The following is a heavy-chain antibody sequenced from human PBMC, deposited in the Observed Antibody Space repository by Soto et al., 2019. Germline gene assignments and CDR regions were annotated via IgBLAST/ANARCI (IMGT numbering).Heavy chain of an antibody. V-gene: IGHV3-13*04. D-gene: IGHD3-10*01. CDR3: ERGDTMGFNYYGMDV. Sequence: GGSLRLSCGASGFTFSSYDMHWVRQATGKGLEWVSAIGTAGDTYYPGSVKGRFTISRENAKNSLYLQMNSLRAGDTAVYYCERGDTMGFNYYGMDVWGQGTTVTVSS. CDR1: GFTFSSYD. CDR2: IGTAGDT. J-gene: IGHJ6*02.